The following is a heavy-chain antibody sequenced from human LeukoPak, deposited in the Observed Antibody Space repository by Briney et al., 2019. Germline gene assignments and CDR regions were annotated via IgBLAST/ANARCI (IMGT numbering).Heavy chain of an antibody. V-gene: IGHV3-21*01. CDR2: ISSSSSYI. J-gene: IGHJ6*03. CDR1: GFTFSSYS. D-gene: IGHD3-10*01. Sequence: GGSLRLSCAASGFTFSSYSMNWVRQAPGKGLEWVSSISSSSSYIYYADSVKGRFTISRDNAKNSLYLQMNSLRAEDTAVYYCARDFGSGSYGYYMDVWGKGTTVTISS. CDR3: ARDFGSGSYGYYMDV.